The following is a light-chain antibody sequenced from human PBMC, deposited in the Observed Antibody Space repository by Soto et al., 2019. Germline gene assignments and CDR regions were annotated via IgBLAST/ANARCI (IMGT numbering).Light chain of an antibody. J-gene: IGLJ1*01. V-gene: IGLV2-8*01. Sequence: QSALTQPPSASGSPGQSLTISCTWTSSDVGFYNFVSWYQQRPGKAPKLVIYEVTKRPSGVPDRFSGSKSGSTASLTVSGLQADDEAEYYCASYAGTKLFVFGSGTKVTVL. CDR2: EVT. CDR1: SSDVGFYNF. CDR3: ASYAGTKLFV.